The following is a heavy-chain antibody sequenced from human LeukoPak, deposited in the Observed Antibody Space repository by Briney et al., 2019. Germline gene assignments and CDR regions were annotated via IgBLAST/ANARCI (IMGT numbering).Heavy chain of an antibody. D-gene: IGHD2-2*03. CDR2: ISAYNGNT. CDR1: GYTFTSYG. Sequence: ASVKVSCKASGYTFTSYGISWVRQAPGQGLEWMGWISAYNGNTNYAQKLQGRVTMTTDTSTSTAYMELRSLRSDDTAVYYCARDTLDIVVVPAASYFDYWGQGTLVTASS. CDR3: ARDTLDIVVVPAASYFDY. J-gene: IGHJ4*02. V-gene: IGHV1-18*01.